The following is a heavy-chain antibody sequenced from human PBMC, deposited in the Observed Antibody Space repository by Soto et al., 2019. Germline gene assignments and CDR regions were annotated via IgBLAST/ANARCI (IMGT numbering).Heavy chain of an antibody. J-gene: IGHJ4*02. D-gene: IGHD6-13*01. CDR1: GGSISSSSYY. Sequence: PSETLSLTCTVSGGSISSSSYYWGWIRQPPGKGLEWIGSIYYSGSTYYNPSLKSRVTISVDTSKNQFSLKLSSVTAADTAVYYCASESYSSSWPPVDYWGQGTLVTVSS. CDR3: ASESYSSSWPPVDY. V-gene: IGHV4-39*01. CDR2: IYYSGST.